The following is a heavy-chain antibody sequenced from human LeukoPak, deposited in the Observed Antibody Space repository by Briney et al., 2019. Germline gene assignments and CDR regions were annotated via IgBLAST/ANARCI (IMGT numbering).Heavy chain of an antibody. CDR3: VRGYYYDSSGYWVRAFDI. Sequence: SDTLSLTCAVSGGSISSGGYSWSWIRQPPGKGLELIGYMYHSGTTHYNPSLKSRVTISVDRSKNQFSLELSSVTAADTAVYYCVRGYYYDSSGYWVRAFDIWGQGTMVTVSS. V-gene: IGHV4-30-2*01. CDR1: GGSISSGGYS. J-gene: IGHJ3*02. D-gene: IGHD3-22*01. CDR2: MYHSGTT.